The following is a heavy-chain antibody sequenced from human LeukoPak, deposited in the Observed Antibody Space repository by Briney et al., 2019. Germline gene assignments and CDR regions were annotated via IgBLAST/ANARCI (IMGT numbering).Heavy chain of an antibody. CDR1: GYSISSGYY. Sequence: SQTLSLTCTVSGYSISSGYYWGWIRQPPGKGLEWIGSIYHSGSTYYNPSLKSRVTISVDTSKNQFSLKLSSVTAADTAVYYCASPGYSSAIDAFDIWGQGTMVTVSS. CDR2: IYHSGST. J-gene: IGHJ3*02. V-gene: IGHV4-38-2*02. CDR3: ASPGYSSAIDAFDI. D-gene: IGHD6-19*01.